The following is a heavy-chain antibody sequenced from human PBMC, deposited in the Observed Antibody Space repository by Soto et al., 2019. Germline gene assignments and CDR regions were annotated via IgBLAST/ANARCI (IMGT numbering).Heavy chain of an antibody. CDR2: MKCSDGST. Sequence: SVKLTCTAAGYAFTSYYIHWVRQAPGQGLEWMGLMKCSDGSTTYAQKFQGRFTISRDSSKNTVSLEMTSLRAEDTAVYYCAKGGRQWLVTSDFNYWGQGALVTVSS. J-gene: IGHJ4*02. CDR1: GYAFTSYY. V-gene: IGHV1-46*01. CDR3: AKGGRQWLVTSDFNY. D-gene: IGHD6-19*01.